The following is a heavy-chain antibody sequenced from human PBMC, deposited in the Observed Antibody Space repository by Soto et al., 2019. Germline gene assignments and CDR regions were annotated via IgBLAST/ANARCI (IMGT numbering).Heavy chain of an antibody. CDR1: GGTFSSYA. V-gene: IGHV1-69*12. CDR3: XXXXXXXXFDX. J-gene: IGHJ2*01. CDR2: IIPIFGTA. Sequence: QVQLVQSGAEVKKPGSSVKVSCKASGGTFSSYAISWVRQAPGQGLEWMGGIIPIFGTANYAQKFQGRVTITADESTSTAYMELSXXXXXDXAVXXXXXXXXXXXFDXWGRGTLVTVSS.